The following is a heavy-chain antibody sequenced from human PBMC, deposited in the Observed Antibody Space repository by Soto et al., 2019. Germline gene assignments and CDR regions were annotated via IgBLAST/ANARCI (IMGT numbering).Heavy chain of an antibody. Sequence: EVQLVESGGGLVQPGGSLRLSCGASGFTFRTYWLSWVRQVPGKGLEWVANINQDGSEKNYVDSVKGRFTNYRDNAKNSLHLQMSCLRAEDTARYYCARDASTSWYSYDYHGMDVWGQGTTVTVSS. J-gene: IGHJ6*01. CDR1: GFTFRTYW. CDR3: ARDASTSWYSYDYHGMDV. CDR2: INQDGSEK. D-gene: IGHD5-18*01. V-gene: IGHV3-7*05.